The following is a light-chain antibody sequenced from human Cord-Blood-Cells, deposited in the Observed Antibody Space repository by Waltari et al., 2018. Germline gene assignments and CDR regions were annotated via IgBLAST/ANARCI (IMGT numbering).Light chain of an antibody. CDR3: AAWDDTLNGPV. CDR2: YDD. Sequence: QSVLTQPPSVSEAPRQRVTISCSGRSSNIGNNAVNWYKHFPGKAPKLLIYYDDLLHSGAYDRVSGSRSVASASLAISGLQAGDEADYYGAAWDDTLNGPVFGGGTKLTVL. V-gene: IGLV1-36*01. CDR1: SSNIGNNA. J-gene: IGLJ3*02.